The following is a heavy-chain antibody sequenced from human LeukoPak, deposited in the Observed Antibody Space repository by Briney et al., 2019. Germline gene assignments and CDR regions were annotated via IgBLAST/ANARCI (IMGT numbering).Heavy chain of an antibody. J-gene: IGHJ4*02. V-gene: IGHV3-30-3*01. D-gene: IGHD6-6*01. CDR1: GFTFSSYA. Sequence: GGSLRLSCAASGFTFSSYAMHWIRQAPGKGLEWVAVISSDRSNKYYADSVKGRFTISRDNSNNTLYLQMTSLRAEDTAVYYCAKDPYSSSSWVYWGQGTLVTVSS. CDR3: AKDPYSSSSWVY. CDR2: ISSDRSNK.